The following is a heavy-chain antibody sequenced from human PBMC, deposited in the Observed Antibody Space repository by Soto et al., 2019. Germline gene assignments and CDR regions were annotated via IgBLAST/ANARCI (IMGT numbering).Heavy chain of an antibody. V-gene: IGHV4-59*01. D-gene: IGHD3-10*01. Sequence: SETLSLTCTVSGGSISSYYWSWIRQPPGKGLEWIGYIYYSGSTNYNPSLKSRVTISVDTSKNQFSLKLSSVTAADTAVYYCARVGTMVRGVIITRVMDVWGQGTTVTVSS. J-gene: IGHJ6*02. CDR3: ARVGTMVRGVIITRVMDV. CDR1: GGSISSYY. CDR2: IYYSGST.